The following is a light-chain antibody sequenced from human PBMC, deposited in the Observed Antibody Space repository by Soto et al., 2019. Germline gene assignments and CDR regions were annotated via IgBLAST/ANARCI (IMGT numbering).Light chain of an antibody. V-gene: IGKV1-39*01. J-gene: IGKJ1*01. Sequence: DIQMTQSPSSLSTSVGDRVTITCRASQSISNYVNWYQQKPGRVPKLLIYAASRLQSGVPSRFSGSGSGTDFTLTISSLQPEDFATYYCLQSYITPWTFGQGTKVEIK. CDR2: AAS. CDR3: LQSYITPWT. CDR1: QSISNY.